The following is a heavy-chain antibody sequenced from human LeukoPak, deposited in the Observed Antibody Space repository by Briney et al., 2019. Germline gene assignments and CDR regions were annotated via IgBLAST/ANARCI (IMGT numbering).Heavy chain of an antibody. CDR2: IYYTGST. V-gene: IGHV4-39*01. Sequence: SETLSLTCTVSGGSISSSSYYWGWIRRPPGKGLEWIGSIYYTGSTYYNPSLKSRVTISLDTSKNQFSLKLSSMTAADTAVYYCARQTVAPRYLDYWGQGTLVTVSS. D-gene: IGHD6-19*01. CDR1: GGSISSSSYY. CDR3: ARQTVAPRYLDY. J-gene: IGHJ4*02.